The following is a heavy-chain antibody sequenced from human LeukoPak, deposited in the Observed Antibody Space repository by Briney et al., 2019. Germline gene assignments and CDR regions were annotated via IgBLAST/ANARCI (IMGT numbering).Heavy chain of an antibody. CDR3: ASAGKDSWSFAGAFDI. CDR1: GGSVSSYF. V-gene: IGHV4-4*09. CDR2: IYTSGST. D-gene: IGHD3-16*01. Sequence: SETLSLTCTVSGGSVSSYFWSWIRQPPGKGLEWIGYIYTSGSTNYNPSLRSRVTISVDTSKNQFSLNLSSVTAADTAVYYCASAGKDSWSFAGAFDIWGQGTMVAVSS. J-gene: IGHJ3*02.